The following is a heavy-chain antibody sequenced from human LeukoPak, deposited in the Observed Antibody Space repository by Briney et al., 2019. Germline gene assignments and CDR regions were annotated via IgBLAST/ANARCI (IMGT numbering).Heavy chain of an antibody. CDR3: AKSYDSSGTIDY. Sequence: PGGSLRLSCAASGFTFDDYAMHWVRQAPGKGLEWVSGINWNSGNIGYADSVKGRFTISRDNAKNSLYLQMNSLRAEDMALYYCAKSYDSSGTIDYWGQGTLVTVSS. V-gene: IGHV3-9*03. CDR1: GFTFDDYA. J-gene: IGHJ4*02. D-gene: IGHD3-22*01. CDR2: INWNSGNI.